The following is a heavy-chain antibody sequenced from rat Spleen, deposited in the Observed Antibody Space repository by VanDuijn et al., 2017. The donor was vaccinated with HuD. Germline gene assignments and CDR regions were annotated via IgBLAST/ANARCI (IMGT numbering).Heavy chain of an antibody. CDR3: AEESSYGFAY. J-gene: IGHJ3*01. CDR2: ISYDGSST. D-gene: IGHD1-2*01. CDR1: GFTFSNYG. V-gene: IGHV5-29*01. Sequence: EVQLVESGGGLVQPGRSLKLSCAASGFTFSNYGMAWVRQAPTKGLEWVATISYDGSSTYYRDSVKGRFTISRDNAKSTLYLQMDSLRSEDTATYYCAEESSYGFAYWGQGTLVTVSS.